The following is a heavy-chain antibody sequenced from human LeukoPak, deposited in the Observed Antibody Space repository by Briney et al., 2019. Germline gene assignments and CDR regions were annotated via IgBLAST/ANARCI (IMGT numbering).Heavy chain of an antibody. V-gene: IGHV1-2*02. CDR3: ARDGDPYYYDSSGYLHPLRY. J-gene: IGHJ4*02. D-gene: IGHD3-22*01. Sequence: ASVKVSCKASGYTFTGYYMHWVRQAPGQGLEWMGWINPNSGGTNYAQKFQGRVTMTRDTSISTAYMGLSRLRSDDTAVYYCARDGDPYYYDSSGYLHPLRYWGQGTLVTVSS. CDR2: INPNSGGT. CDR1: GYTFTGYY.